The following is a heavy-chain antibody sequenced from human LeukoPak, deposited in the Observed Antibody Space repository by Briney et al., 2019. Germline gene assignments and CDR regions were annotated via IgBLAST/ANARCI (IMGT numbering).Heavy chain of an antibody. V-gene: IGHV3-48*03. CDR1: GFTFSSYE. CDR3: ARDGRGKYYYGSGSDY. D-gene: IGHD3-10*01. J-gene: IGHJ4*02. CDR2: ISTSGFTI. Sequence: GGSLRLSCAAAGFTFSSYEMNWVRQAPGKGLEGVSDISTSGFTIYYADSVKGRFTISRDNAKNSLYLQMNSLRAEDTAVYYCARDGRGKYYYGSGSDYWGQGTLVTVSS.